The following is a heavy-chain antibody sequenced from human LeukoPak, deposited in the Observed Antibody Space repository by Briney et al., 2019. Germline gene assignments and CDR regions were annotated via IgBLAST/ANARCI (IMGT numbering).Heavy chain of an antibody. D-gene: IGHD2-15*01. CDR1: GYTFTGYY. CDR3: ATPPECSSGSCLSY. V-gene: IGHV1-2*06. Sequence: ASVTVSCKASGYTFTGYYMHWVRQAPGQGLEWMGRINPNSGGTNYAQKFQGRVTMTRDTSISTAYMELGSLRFDDTAVYYCATPPECSSGSCLSYWGQGTLVTVSS. J-gene: IGHJ4*02. CDR2: INPNSGGT.